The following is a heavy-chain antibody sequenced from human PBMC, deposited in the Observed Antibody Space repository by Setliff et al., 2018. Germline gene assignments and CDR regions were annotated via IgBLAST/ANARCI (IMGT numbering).Heavy chain of an antibody. V-gene: IGHV3-30*02. CDR1: GFTFSSYG. CDR2: TWNDGSTK. J-gene: IGHJ4*02. Sequence: GGSLRLSCAASGFTFSSYGMHWVRQAPGKGLEWVALTWNDGSTKFYGDSVKGRFTISRDNSKNTLYLQMNSLRAEDTAVYYCARGQLWLPAGYYFDYWGQGTLVTVSS. D-gene: IGHD5-18*01. CDR3: ARGQLWLPAGYYFDY.